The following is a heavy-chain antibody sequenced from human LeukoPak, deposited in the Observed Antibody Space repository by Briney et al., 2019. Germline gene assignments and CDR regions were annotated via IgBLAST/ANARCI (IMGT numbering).Heavy chain of an antibody. V-gene: IGHV4-59*08. CDR3: ARHGGSSSWATWFDP. J-gene: IGHJ5*02. Sequence: SETLSLTCTVSGGSISTYYWSWIRQPPGKGLEWIGYIYYSGSTNYNPSLKSRVTISVDTSKSQFSLKLRSVTAADTAVYYCARHGGSSSWATWFDPWGQGTLVTVSS. CDR2: IYYSGST. CDR1: GGSISTYY. D-gene: IGHD6-13*01.